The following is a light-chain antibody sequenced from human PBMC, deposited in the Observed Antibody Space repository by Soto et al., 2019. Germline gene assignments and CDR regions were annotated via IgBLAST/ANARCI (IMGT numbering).Light chain of an antibody. Sequence: QSAMTQPASVSGSPGQSITISCTGTSNDIGANNYVSWYQHHPGKAPKILIYEAANRPSGVSHRFSGSKSGNTASLTISGLHAEDEPDYFCTSYTSTTTLVFGGGTKLTVL. V-gene: IGLV2-14*01. CDR2: EAA. J-gene: IGLJ2*01. CDR3: TSYTSTTTLV. CDR1: SNDIGANNY.